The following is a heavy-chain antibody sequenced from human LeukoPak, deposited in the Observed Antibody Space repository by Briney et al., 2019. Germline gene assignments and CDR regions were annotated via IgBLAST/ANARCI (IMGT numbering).Heavy chain of an antibody. V-gene: IGHV4-59*01. CDR3: ARDKGLAAAGHWYFDL. D-gene: IGHD6-13*01. J-gene: IGHJ2*01. CDR1: GGSISSYY. CDR2: IYYSGST. Sequence: SETLSLTCTVSGGSISSYYWSWIRQPPGKGLEWIGYIYYSGSTNYNPSLKSRVTISVDTSKNQFPLKLSSVTAADTAVYYCARDKGLAAAGHWYFDLWGRGTLVTVSS.